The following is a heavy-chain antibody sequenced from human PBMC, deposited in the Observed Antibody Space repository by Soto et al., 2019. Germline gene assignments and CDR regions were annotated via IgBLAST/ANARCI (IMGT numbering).Heavy chain of an antibody. CDR1: GFTLSDYW. CDR3: AKDWGVYDSDIRTHIPHLDF. CDR2: ISVDGGDT. V-gene: IGHV3-74*01. Sequence: GSLRLSCAASGFTLSDYWMHWVRQVPGKGLLWVSRISVDGGDTTYADSVKGRFTISRDNAKNTLYLQMDTLRAEDTAVYYCAKDWGVYDSDIRTHIPHLDFWGQGTLVTVSS. D-gene: IGHD3-22*01. J-gene: IGHJ4*02.